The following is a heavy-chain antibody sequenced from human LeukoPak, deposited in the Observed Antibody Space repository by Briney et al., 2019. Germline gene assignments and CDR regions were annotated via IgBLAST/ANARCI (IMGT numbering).Heavy chain of an antibody. CDR2: IRYDGSNK. D-gene: IGHD3-3*01. J-gene: IGHJ3*02. Sequence: GGSLRLSCAASGFTFSSYGMHWVRQAPGKGLEWVAFIRYDGSNKYYADSVKGRFTISRGNSKNTLYLQMNSLRAEDTAVYYCAKGSQFTIFGVADDAFDIWGQGTMVTVSS. CDR1: GFTFSSYG. CDR3: AKGSQFTIFGVADDAFDI. V-gene: IGHV3-30*02.